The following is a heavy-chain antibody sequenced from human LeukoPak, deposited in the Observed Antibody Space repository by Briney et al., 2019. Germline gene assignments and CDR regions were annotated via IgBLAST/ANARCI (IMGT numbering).Heavy chain of an antibody. D-gene: IGHD2-15*01. CDR3: ATGYCSGGSCYSMGVGDY. Sequence: GGSLRLSCAASGFTFSSYAMHWVRQAPGKGLEWVAVISYDGSNKYYADSVKGRFTISRDNSKNTLYLQMNSLRAEDTAVYYCATGYCSGGSCYSMGVGDYWGQGTLVTVSS. CDR1: GFTFSSYA. CDR2: ISYDGSNK. J-gene: IGHJ4*02. V-gene: IGHV3-30*04.